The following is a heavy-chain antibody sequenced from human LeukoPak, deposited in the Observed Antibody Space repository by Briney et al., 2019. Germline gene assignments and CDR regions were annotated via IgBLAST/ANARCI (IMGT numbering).Heavy chain of an antibody. V-gene: IGHV1-8*01. Sequence: ASVKVSCKASGYTFTSYYINWVRQATGQGLEWMGWMNPNSGNTGYAQKFQGRVTMTRNTSISTAYMELSSLRSEDTAVYYCARGQMAGIAARRDFDYWGQGTLVTVSS. CDR2: MNPNSGNT. CDR1: GYTFTSYY. J-gene: IGHJ4*02. CDR3: ARGQMAGIAARRDFDY. D-gene: IGHD6-6*01.